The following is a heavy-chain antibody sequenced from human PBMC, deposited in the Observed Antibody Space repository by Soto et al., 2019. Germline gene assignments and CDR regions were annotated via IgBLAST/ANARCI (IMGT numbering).Heavy chain of an antibody. CDR3: ARGRGLSLYQFDY. D-gene: IGHD3-16*02. Sequence: SETLSLTCAVSGGSISSGGYSWSWIRQPPGKGLEWIGYIYHSGSTYYNPSLKSRVTISVDRSKNQFSLKLSSVTAADTAVYYCARGRGLSLYQFDYWGQGTLVTVSS. J-gene: IGHJ4*02. V-gene: IGHV4-30-2*01. CDR2: IYHSGST. CDR1: GGSISSGGYS.